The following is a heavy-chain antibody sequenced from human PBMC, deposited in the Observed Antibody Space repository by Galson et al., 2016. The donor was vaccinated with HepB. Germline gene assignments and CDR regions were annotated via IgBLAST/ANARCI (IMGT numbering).Heavy chain of an antibody. CDR2: IDPVESYT. CDR1: GYNFASYW. V-gene: IGHV5-10-1*01. Sequence: QSGADVTKPGESLGISCKGSGYNFASYWITWVRQMPGKGLEWMGRIDPVESYTNYSLSFQGHVTISADKSISTAYLQWSSLKASDTAMYYCARSVDYYDSSAYWWGQGTLVTVSS. J-gene: IGHJ4*02. D-gene: IGHD3-22*01. CDR3: ARSVDYYDSSAYW.